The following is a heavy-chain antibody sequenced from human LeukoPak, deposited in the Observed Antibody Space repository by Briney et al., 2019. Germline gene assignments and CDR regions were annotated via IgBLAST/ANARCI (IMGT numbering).Heavy chain of an antibody. Sequence: ASVKVSCKASGFTFTRYYMHWVRQAPGQGLEWMGMINFGGSVISYAEKFEGRVTLTRNTSTGTVYMELRSLRSDDTAVYYCAREQPTAMPFDYWGQGTLVTVSS. J-gene: IGHJ4*02. CDR1: GFTFTRYY. CDR2: INFGGSVI. D-gene: IGHD2-2*01. CDR3: AREQPTAMPFDY. V-gene: IGHV1-46*01.